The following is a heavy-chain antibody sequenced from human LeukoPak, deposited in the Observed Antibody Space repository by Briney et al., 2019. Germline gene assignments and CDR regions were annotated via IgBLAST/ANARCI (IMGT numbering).Heavy chain of an antibody. D-gene: IGHD1-26*01. CDR2: INHSGST. V-gene: IGHV4-34*01. J-gene: IGHJ4*02. CDR1: GGFFSGYY. CDR3: ARAQRSGSYYDY. Sequence: SETLSLTCAVCGGFFSGYYCSWIRQPPARGLEWIGEINHSGSTSYNPSLKSRVTISIDTSKNQFSLKLSSVTAADTAVYYCARAQRSGSYYDYWGLGTLVTVSS.